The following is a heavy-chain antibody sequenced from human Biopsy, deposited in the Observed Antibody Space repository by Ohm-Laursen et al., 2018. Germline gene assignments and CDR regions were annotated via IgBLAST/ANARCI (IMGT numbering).Heavy chain of an antibody. CDR1: GFTFHTYA. CDR2: IDVSDYNT. V-gene: IGHV3-23*01. D-gene: IGHD1-14*01. J-gene: IGHJ5*01. CDR3: VKQWGGYNFDS. Sequence: SLRLSRTASGFTFHTYAMNWVRQAPGKGLEWVAHIDVSDYNTYYADSVRGRFTISRDNSNQMVHLEINSLTADDTAVYYCVKQWGGYNFDSWGQGTLVTVSS.